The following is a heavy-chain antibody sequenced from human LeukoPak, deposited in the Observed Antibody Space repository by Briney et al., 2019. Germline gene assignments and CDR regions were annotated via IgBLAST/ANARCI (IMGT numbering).Heavy chain of an antibody. J-gene: IGHJ4*02. CDR1: GFTFSSYA. CDR2: ISGSGGST. D-gene: IGHD2-2*01. V-gene: IGHV3-23*01. CDR3: ARAQTYAYFDN. Sequence: GGSLRLSCAASGFTFSSYAMSWVRQAPGKGLEWVPAISGSGGSTYYADSVKGRFTISRDNSKNTLYLQMNSLRAEDTAVYYCARAQTYAYFDNWGQGTLVTVSS.